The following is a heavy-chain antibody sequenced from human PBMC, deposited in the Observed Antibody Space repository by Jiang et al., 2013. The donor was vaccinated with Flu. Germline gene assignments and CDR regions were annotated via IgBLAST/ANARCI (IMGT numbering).Heavy chain of an antibody. CDR3: ARDERVDWLVFSGHYGMGV. Sequence: QLLESGGGLVQPGGSLRLSCAASGFTFIRYWMGWVRQAPGKGLEWLANIKQDGSEKYYVDSVRGRFTISRDNAKNSLYLQMHSLRAEDTAVYYCARDERVDWLVFSGHYGMGVWGQGTTVTVSS. J-gene: IGHJ6*02. V-gene: IGHV3-7*03. D-gene: IGHD3-9*01. CDR2: IKQDGSEK. CDR1: GFTFIRYW.